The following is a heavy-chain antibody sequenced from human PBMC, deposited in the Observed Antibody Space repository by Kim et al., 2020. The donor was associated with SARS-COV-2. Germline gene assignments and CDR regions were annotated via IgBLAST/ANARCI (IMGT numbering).Heavy chain of an antibody. CDR2: IYYSGST. CDR3: AGPLGYFDL. V-gene: IGHV4-59*08. Sequence: SETLSRTCTVAGGSISSYYWSGIRQPPGKGLEWIGYIYYSGSTNYNPSLKSRVTISVDTSKNQFSLKLSSVTAADTAVYYCAGPLGYFDLWGRGTLVTVSS. CDR1: GGSISSYY. J-gene: IGHJ2*01. D-gene: IGHD3-16*01.